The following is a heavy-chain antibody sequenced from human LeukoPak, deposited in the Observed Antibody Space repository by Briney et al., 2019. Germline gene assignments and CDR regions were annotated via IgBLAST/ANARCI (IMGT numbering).Heavy chain of an antibody. D-gene: IGHD3-10*01. CDR2: ISSSTSYI. CDR1: GFTFSSYS. V-gene: IGHV3-21*01. J-gene: IGHJ4*02. CDR3: ARGRITMVRGVISNYFDY. Sequence: PGGSLRLSCAASGFTFSSYSMNWVRQAPGKGLAWVSSISSSTSYIYYADSVKGRFTISRDNAKNSLYLQMNSLRAEDTAVYYCARGRITMVRGVISNYFDYWGQGTLVTVSS.